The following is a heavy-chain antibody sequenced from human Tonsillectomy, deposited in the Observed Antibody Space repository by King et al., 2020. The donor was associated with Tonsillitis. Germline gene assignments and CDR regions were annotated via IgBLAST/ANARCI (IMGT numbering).Heavy chain of an antibody. D-gene: IGHD6-25*01. CDR1: GF. V-gene: IGHV3-23*04. Sequence: VQLVESGGGLVQPGGSLRLSCAASGFMSWVRQAPGKGPEWVSGIIGSGGSTNYADTVKGRFPISRDNSKNTLFLQLNSLRADDTAVYYCAKGPGAARNAFEIWGQGTMVTVSS. CDR3: AKGPGAARNAFEI. CDR2: IIGSGGST. J-gene: IGHJ3*02.